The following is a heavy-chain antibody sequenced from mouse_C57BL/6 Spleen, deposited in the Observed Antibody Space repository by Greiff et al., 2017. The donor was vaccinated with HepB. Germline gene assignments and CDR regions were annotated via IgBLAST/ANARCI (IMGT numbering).Heavy chain of an antibody. CDR1: GYTFTSYG. J-gene: IGHJ3*01. CDR3: AVYDYDAVAY. V-gene: IGHV1-81*01. Sequence: VQLQQSGAELARPGASVKLSCKASGYTFTSYGISWVKQRTGQGLEWIGEIYPRSGNTYYNEKFKGKATLTADKSSSTAYMELRSLTSEDSAVYFCAVYDYDAVAYWGQGTLVTVSA. CDR2: IYPRSGNT. D-gene: IGHD2-4*01.